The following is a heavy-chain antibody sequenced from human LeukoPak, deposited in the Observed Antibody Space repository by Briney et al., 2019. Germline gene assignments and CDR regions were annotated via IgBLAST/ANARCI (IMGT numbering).Heavy chain of an antibody. D-gene: IGHD3-3*01. CDR3: ARDRSGYGYGMDV. V-gene: IGHV3-21*01. Sequence: PGGSLRLSCAASVFTFSSYIMNWVRQAPRKGLECGSSISSSSSYIYYADSVKGRFTISRDKAENSLYLHMKTLRAEDTAVYYCARDRSGYGYGMDVWGQGTTVTVSS. CDR1: VFTFSSYI. CDR2: ISSSSSYI. J-gene: IGHJ6*02.